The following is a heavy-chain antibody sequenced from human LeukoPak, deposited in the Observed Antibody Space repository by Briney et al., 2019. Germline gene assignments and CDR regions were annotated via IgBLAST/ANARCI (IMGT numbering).Heavy chain of an antibody. CDR2: INPNSGGT. V-gene: IGHV1-2*02. J-gene: IGHJ4*02. D-gene: IGHD2/OR15-2a*01. Sequence: ASVKVSCKASGYTFTGYYIHWVPQAPEQGLEGMGWINPNSGGTKYAQKFQGRVTMTRDTSISTAYMELSRLTSDDFAVYFCARDLDSEYYYPLCYWGKEILVTVSS. CDR1: GYTFTGYY. CDR3: ARDLDSEYYYPLCY.